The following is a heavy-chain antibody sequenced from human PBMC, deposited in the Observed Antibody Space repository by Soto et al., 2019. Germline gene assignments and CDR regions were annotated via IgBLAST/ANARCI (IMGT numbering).Heavy chain of an antibody. CDR3: TTDLPYDSSGYSIDY. J-gene: IGHJ4*02. D-gene: IGHD3-22*01. Sequence: PGESLKISCAASGFTFSNAWMSWVRQAPGKGLEWVGRIKSKTDGGTTDYAAPVKGRFTISRDDSKNTLYLQMNSLKTEDTAVYYCTTDLPYDSSGYSIDYWGQGTLVTVSS. V-gene: IGHV3-15*01. CDR1: GFTFSNAW. CDR2: IKSKTDGGTT.